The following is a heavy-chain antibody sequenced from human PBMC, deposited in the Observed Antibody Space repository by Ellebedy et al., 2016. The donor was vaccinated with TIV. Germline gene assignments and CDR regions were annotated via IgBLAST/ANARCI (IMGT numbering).Heavy chain of an antibody. V-gene: IGHV3-7*01. CDR1: GFTFRTYW. CDR3: AKKGSIPNMRPDD. J-gene: IGHJ4*02. CDR2: IKPDGSDR. Sequence: GESLKISCAASGFTFRTYWMSWVRQAPGKGLQWVANIKPDGSDRYYVDSVKGRFTISRDNAKNSLSLQMDSLRVEDTAVYYCAKKGSIPNMRPDDWGQGTLVTVSS. D-gene: IGHD2-21*01.